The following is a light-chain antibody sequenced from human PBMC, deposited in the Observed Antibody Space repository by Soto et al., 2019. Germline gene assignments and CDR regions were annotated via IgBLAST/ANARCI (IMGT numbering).Light chain of an antibody. CDR2: GAS. V-gene: IGKV3D-15*01. Sequence: EIVMTQSPGTLSLSTGEGATLSCRASQSVDSNLAWYQQKPGQAPRLLIYGASSRATGIPDRFSGSGSGTDFTLTISSLQPEDFATYYCEQAGSFPITFGQGTRLEIK. CDR1: QSVDSN. CDR3: EQAGSFPIT. J-gene: IGKJ5*01.